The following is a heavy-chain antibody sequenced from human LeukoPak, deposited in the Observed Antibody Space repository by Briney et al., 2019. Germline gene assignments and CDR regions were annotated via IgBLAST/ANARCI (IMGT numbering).Heavy chain of an antibody. Sequence: ASVKVSCKASGYTFTGYYMHWVRQAPGQGLEWMGWINPNSGGTNYAQKFQGRVTMTRDTSISTAYMELSGLRSDDTAVYYCARDFDSSGWYYFDYWGQGTLVTVSS. V-gene: IGHV1-2*02. D-gene: IGHD6-19*01. J-gene: IGHJ4*02. CDR3: ARDFDSSGWYYFDY. CDR1: GYTFTGYY. CDR2: INPNSGGT.